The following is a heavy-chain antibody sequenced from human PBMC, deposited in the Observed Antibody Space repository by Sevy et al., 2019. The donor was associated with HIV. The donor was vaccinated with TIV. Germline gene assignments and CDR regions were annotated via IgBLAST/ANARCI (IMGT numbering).Heavy chain of an antibody. V-gene: IGHV1-18*01. Sequence: ASVNVSCKASGYTFTSYFISWVRQVPGQGLEWMGRISAFNEDTSYAQKLQGRVTMTTDPSTSTAYMELRSLRPDDTALYYCARAPSGSQGPEQYFQYWGQGTLVTVSS. CDR1: GYTFTSYF. CDR3: ARAPSGSQGPEQYFQY. J-gene: IGHJ1*01. CDR2: ISAFNEDT. D-gene: IGHD1-26*01.